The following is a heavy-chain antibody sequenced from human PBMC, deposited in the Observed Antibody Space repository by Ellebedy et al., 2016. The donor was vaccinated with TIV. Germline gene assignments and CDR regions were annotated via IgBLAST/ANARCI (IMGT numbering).Heavy chain of an antibody. CDR2: IRGKANSYAT. D-gene: IGHD3-22*01. J-gene: IGHJ4*02. CDR3: TFYDDSSGTYYFDY. Sequence: GGSLRLSXAASGFTFSGSAMHWVRQASGKGLEWLGRIRGKANSYATAYAASVKGRFTISRDDSKNTAYLHMNSLQTEDTAIYYCTFYDDSSGTYYFDYWGQGTLVTVSS. V-gene: IGHV3-73*01. CDR1: GFTFSGSA.